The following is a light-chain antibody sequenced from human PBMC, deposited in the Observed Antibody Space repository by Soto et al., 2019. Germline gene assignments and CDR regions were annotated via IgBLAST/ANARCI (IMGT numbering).Light chain of an antibody. Sequence: VISMTQSPPLLSAFIGDIVTISCRMSQGISSYLAWYQQKPGKAPDLLIFATSTLHNGVPSRFRGSGSGTDFTLTISGVQSEDFATYYCQQYFNFPYTFGQWTKLEIK. J-gene: IGKJ2*01. CDR1: QGISSY. CDR2: ATS. CDR3: QQYFNFPYT. V-gene: IGKV1D-8*01.